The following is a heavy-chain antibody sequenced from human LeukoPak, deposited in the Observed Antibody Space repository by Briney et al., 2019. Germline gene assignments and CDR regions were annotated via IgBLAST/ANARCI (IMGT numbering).Heavy chain of an antibody. V-gene: IGHV3-7*01. D-gene: IGHD3-3*01. CDR3: ARDCLGSQFWSGYYLGPDNYFDY. CDR1: GLTFNRYW. Sequence: QAGGSLRLSCVASGLTFNRYWMSWLRQVPGKGLEWVANIKQDGTETHYVDSVKGRFTISRYNAKRSLYLQMNSLRAEDTAVYYCARDCLGSQFWSGYYLGPDNYFDYWGQGSLVTVSS. J-gene: IGHJ4*02. CDR2: IKQDGTET.